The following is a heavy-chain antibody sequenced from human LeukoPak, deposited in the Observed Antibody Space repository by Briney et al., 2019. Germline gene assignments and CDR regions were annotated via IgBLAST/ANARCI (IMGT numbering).Heavy chain of an antibody. CDR2: IYHSGST. V-gene: IGHV4-4*02. CDR1: GGSISSSNW. D-gene: IGHD6-19*01. Sequence: PLETLSLTCAVSGGSISSSNWWSWVRQPPGKGLEWIGEIYHSGSTNYNPSLKSRVTISVDKSKNQFSLKLSSVTAADTAVYYCARDSKQWLNYYYYGMDVWGKGTTVTVSS. CDR3: ARDSKQWLNYYYYGMDV. J-gene: IGHJ6*04.